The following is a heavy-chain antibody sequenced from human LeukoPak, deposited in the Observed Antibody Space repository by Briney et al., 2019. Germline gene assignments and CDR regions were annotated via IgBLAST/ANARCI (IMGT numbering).Heavy chain of an antibody. CDR1: GFTFSSYE. Sequence: GGSLRLSCAASGFTFSSYEMNWVRQAPGKGLEGVSYISSSGSTIYYADSVKGRFTISRDNAKNSLYLQMNSLRAEDTAVYNCARDGYYYYMVVWGKGTTVTVSS. CDR2: ISSSGSTI. J-gene: IGHJ6*03. CDR3: ARDGYYYYMVV. V-gene: IGHV3-48*03.